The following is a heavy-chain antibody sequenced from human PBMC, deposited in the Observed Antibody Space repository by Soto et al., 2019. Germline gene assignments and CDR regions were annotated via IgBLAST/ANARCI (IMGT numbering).Heavy chain of an antibody. Sequence: GGSLRLSCAASGFSFTTYSMNWVRQAPGKGLEWISYISSSNNTIYYTDSVKGRFTISRDNAKNSLYLQMNSLRAEDTAVYYCALRAGPLGGQGTLVTVSS. J-gene: IGHJ4*02. CDR2: ISSSNNTI. CDR1: GFSFTTYS. D-gene: IGHD6-13*01. CDR3: ALRAGPL. V-gene: IGHV3-48*01.